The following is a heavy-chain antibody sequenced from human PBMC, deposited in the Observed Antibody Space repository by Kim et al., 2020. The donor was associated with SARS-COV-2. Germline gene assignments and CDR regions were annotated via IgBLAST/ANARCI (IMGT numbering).Heavy chain of an antibody. CDR1: GGSVSSGSYY. J-gene: IGHJ5*02. Sequence: SETLSLTCTVSGGSVSSGSYYWSWIRQPPGKGLEWIGYIYYSGSTNYNPSLKSRVTISVDTSKNQFSLKLSSVTAADTAVYYCASASYYYDSSGPLPPFDPWGQGTLVTVSS. CDR2: IYYSGST. D-gene: IGHD3-22*01. V-gene: IGHV4-61*01. CDR3: ASASYYYDSSGPLPPFDP.